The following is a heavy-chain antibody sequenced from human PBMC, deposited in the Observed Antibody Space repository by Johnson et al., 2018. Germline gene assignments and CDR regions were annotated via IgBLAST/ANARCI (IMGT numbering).Heavy chain of an antibody. V-gene: IGHV3-15*01. CDR1: GFTFNNAW. D-gene: IGHD3-22*01. CDR2: IKSKADGESA. CDR3: TSILYYYDSTGSHAFEI. Sequence: VQLVESGGGLVKPGGSLRLSCAASGFTFNNAWMSGVRRAPGKALEWVGHIKSKADGESADYAAPVKGRLTIPRDDTKNTLYLHMNNLKTEDTAVYYCTSILYYYDSTGSHAFEIWGQGKMVTVSS. J-gene: IGHJ3*02.